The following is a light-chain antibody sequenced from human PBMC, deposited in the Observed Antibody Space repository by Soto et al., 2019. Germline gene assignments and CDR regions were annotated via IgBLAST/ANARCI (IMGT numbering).Light chain of an antibody. CDR1: SSDVGSYNR. CDR2: EVS. V-gene: IGLV2-18*02. J-gene: IGLJ1*01. Sequence: QSALTQPPSVSGSPGQSVTISCTGTSSDVGSYNRVSWYQQPPGTAPKLMIYEVSNRPSGVPDRFSGSKSGNTASLTISGPRAGNEPVFTSPPNTTSTLYVFETGPKAPAL. CDR3: PPNTTSTLYV.